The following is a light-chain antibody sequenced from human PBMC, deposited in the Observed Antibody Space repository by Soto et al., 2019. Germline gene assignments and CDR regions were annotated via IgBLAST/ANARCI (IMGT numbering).Light chain of an antibody. CDR3: AAWDDSLNGYV. J-gene: IGLJ1*01. V-gene: IGLV1-44*01. CDR2: SNN. Sequence: QSVLTQPPSASGTPGQRVTISCSGSRSNIGSNTVNWYQQLPGTAPKLLIYSNNQRPSGVPDRFSGSKSGTSASLAISGLQSDDEADYYCAAWDDSLNGYVFGTGTKVNV. CDR1: RSNIGSNT.